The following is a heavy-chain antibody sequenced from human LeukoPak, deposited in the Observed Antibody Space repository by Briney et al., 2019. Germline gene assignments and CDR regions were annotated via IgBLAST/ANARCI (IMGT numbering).Heavy chain of an antibody. J-gene: IGHJ6*02. CDR1: GFTFSSYW. CDR3: AREDGSGSYFPYYYYYGMDV. D-gene: IGHD3-10*01. CDR2: INSDGSST. V-gene: IGHV3-74*01. Sequence: GGSLRLSCAASGFTFSSYWMHWVRQAPGKGLVWVSRINSDGSSTSYADSVKGRFTISRDNAKNTLYLQMNSLRAEDTAVYYCAREDGSGSYFPYYYYYGMDVWGQGTTVTVSS.